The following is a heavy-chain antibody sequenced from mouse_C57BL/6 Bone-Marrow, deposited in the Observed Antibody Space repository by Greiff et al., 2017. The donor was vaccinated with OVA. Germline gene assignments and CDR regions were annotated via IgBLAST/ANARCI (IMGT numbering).Heavy chain of an antibody. V-gene: IGHV1-52*01. CDR1: GYTFTSYW. Sequence: QVHVKQPGAELVRPGSSVKLSCKASGYTFTSYWMHWVKQRPIQGLEWIGNIDPSDSETHYNQKFKDKATLTVDKSSSTAYMQLSSLTSEDSAVYYCARTPWCAYWGQGTLVTVSA. CDR3: ARTPWCAY. CDR2: IDPSDSET. J-gene: IGHJ3*01.